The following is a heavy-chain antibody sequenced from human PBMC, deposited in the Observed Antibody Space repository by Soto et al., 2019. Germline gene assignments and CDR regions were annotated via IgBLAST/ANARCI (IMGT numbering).Heavy chain of an antibody. CDR2: IIPIFGTA. V-gene: IGHV1-69*13. D-gene: IGHD6-6*01. Sequence: SVKVSCKASGGTFSSYAISWVRQAPGQGLEWMGGIIPIFGTANYAQKFQGRVTITADESTSTAYMELSSLRSEDTAVYYCAREGYSSSSGPYGMDVWGQGTTVTVSS. J-gene: IGHJ6*02. CDR3: AREGYSSSSGPYGMDV. CDR1: GGTFSSYA.